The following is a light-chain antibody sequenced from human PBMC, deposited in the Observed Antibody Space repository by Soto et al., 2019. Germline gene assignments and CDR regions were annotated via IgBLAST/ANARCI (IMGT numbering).Light chain of an antibody. J-gene: IGKJ1*01. CDR1: QSVSSSY. CDR3: QQYGSSLWT. CDR2: CAS. Sequence: EIVLTQSPGTLSLSPGERATLSCRASQSVSSSYLAWYQQKPGQAPRLLIYCASSRATGIPDRFSGSGSGTDFTLTISRLEPEDFEVYYCQQYGSSLWTFGQGTMVDIK. V-gene: IGKV3-20*01.